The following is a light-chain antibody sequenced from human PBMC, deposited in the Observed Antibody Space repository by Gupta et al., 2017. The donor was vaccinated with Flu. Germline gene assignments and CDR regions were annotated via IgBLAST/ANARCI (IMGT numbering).Light chain of an antibody. V-gene: IGKV1-33*01. J-gene: IGKJ2*03. CDR3: QQYDNLPLYS. Sequence: DIQMTQSPSSLSASVGDRVTITCQASQDISNYLNWYQQKPGKAPKLLIYDASNWETGVPSRFSGSGYGTDFTFTISSRQQEDIATYYCQQYDNLPLYSFGQGTKLEIK. CDR2: DAS. CDR1: QDISNY.